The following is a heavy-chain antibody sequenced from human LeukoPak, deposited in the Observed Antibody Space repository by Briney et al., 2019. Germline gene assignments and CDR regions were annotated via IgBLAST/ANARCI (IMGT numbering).Heavy chain of an antibody. CDR1: GFTFSSYS. D-gene: IGHD6-19*01. CDR2: ISSSNSYI. V-gene: IGHV3-21*01. J-gene: IGHJ4*02. Sequence: PGGSLRLSCAASGFTFSSYSMNWGRQAPGKGLEWVSSISSSNSYIYNADSVKGRFTISRDNAKNSLYLQMNSLRAEDTAVYYCARDQGLLVVAGRFGYWGQGTLVTVSS. CDR3: ARDQGLLVVAGRFGY.